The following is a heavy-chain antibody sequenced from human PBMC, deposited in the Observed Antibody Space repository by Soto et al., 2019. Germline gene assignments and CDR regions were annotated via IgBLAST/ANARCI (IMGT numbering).Heavy chain of an antibody. CDR2: ISFDGIQK. J-gene: IGHJ6*02. D-gene: IGHD2-2*01. CDR1: GFMLGDYA. Sequence: PGGSLRLSCAGSGFMLGDYALHWVRQAPGKGLEWLAVISFDGIQKYYADSVQGRFTISRDNSQNTLYLEMNSLIAGDTAVYYCARPYCRRTNCTPYYYYYGLNVWGQATAVTVS. V-gene: IGHV3-30*17. CDR3: ARPYCRRTNCTPYYYYYGLNV.